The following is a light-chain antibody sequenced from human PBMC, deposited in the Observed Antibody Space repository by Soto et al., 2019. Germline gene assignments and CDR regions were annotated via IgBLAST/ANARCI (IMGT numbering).Light chain of an antibody. CDR3: CSYTSSSIRV. J-gene: IGLJ3*02. CDR2: EVR. V-gene: IGLV2-14*01. CDR1: SSDVGGYNH. Sequence: QSVLTQPASVSGSPGQSITISCTGTSSDVGGYNHVSWYQQHPGKAPKLIIYEVRNRPSGVSNRLSGSKSGNTASLTISGLQADDEADYYCCSYTSSSIRVFGGGTKVPS.